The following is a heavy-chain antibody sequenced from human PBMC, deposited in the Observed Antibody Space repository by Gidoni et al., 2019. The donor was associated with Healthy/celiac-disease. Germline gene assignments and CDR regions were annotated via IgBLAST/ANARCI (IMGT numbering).Heavy chain of an antibody. J-gene: IGHJ4*02. CDR2: ISYDGSNK. V-gene: IGHV3-30*04. Sequence: QVQLVESGGGVVQPGRSLRPSCAASGFTFSSYAMHWVRQAPGKGLEWVAVISYDGSNKYYADSVKGRFTISRDNSKNTLYLQMNSLRAEDTAVYYCARDIAVAGPFDYWGQGTLVTVSS. CDR3: ARDIAVAGPFDY. CDR1: GFTFSSYA. D-gene: IGHD6-19*01.